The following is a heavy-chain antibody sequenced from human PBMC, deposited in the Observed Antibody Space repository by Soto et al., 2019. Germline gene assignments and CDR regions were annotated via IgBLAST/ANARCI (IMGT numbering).Heavy chain of an antibody. CDR2: IYSGGST. J-gene: IGHJ4*02. CDR1: GFTVSSNY. D-gene: IGHD3-10*01. CDR3: ANGQWFADHDIGY. Sequence: GGSLRLSCAASGFTVSSNYMSWVRQAPGKGLEWVSVIYSGGSTYYADSVKGRFTISRDNSKNTLYLQMNSLRAEDTAVYYCANGQWFADHDIGYWGQGTLVTV. V-gene: IGHV3-53*01.